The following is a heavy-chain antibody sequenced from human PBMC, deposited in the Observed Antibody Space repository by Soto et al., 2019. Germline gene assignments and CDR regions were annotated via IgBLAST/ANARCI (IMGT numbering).Heavy chain of an antibody. CDR2: ISYDGSNK. J-gene: IGHJ4*02. V-gene: IGHV3-30-3*01. Sequence: QVQLVESGGGVVQPGRSLRLSCAASGFTFSSYAMHWVRQAPGKGLEWVAVISYDGSNKYYADSVKGQFTISRDNSKNTLYLQMNSLRAEDTAVYYCARDGGGGAHLDYWGQGTLVTVSS. CDR3: ARDGGGGAHLDY. CDR1: GFTFSSYA. D-gene: IGHD2-15*01.